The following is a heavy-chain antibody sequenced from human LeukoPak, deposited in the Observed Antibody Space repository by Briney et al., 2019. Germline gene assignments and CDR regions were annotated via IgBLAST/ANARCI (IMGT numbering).Heavy chain of an antibody. D-gene: IGHD2-15*01. Sequence: GGSLRPSCAASGFTFSNAWMSWVRQAPGKGLEWVGRIKSKTDGGTTDYAAPVKGRFTISRDNPKKTLYLQMSSLRAEDTAVYFCAKSPVSSCRGSFCYPFDYWGQGTLVTVSS. CDR2: IKSKTDGGTT. V-gene: IGHV3-15*01. CDR3: AKSPVSSCRGSFCYPFDY. CDR1: GFTFSNAW. J-gene: IGHJ4*02.